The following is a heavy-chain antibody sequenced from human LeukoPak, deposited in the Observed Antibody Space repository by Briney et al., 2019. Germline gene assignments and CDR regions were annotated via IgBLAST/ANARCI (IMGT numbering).Heavy chain of an antibody. CDR1: GYSFTSYD. V-gene: IGHV1-18*01. D-gene: IGHD3-22*01. CDR3: ARALIPHTDYYDSSGYYGAGNY. CDR2: INAYNGNT. Sequence: ASVNVSCKASGYSFTSYDISWVRQAPGQGLEWMGRINAYNGNTNYAQKIQGRVTMTTDTSTSTAYMELRSLRSDDTAVYYCARALIPHTDYYDSSGYYGAGNYWGQGTLVTVSS. J-gene: IGHJ4*02.